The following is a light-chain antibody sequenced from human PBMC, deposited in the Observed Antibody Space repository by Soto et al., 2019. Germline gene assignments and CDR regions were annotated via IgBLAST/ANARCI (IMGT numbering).Light chain of an antibody. CDR2: DAS. CDR3: QPYNSYSRT. V-gene: IGKV1-5*01. J-gene: IGKJ1*01. Sequence: DIQMTQSPSTLSASVGDRVTITCRASQSISSWLAWYQQKPGKAPKLLIYDASSLESGVPSRFSGSGSGTEFTLTISSLQPDDFATYCCQPYNSYSRTFGQGTKVEIK. CDR1: QSISSW.